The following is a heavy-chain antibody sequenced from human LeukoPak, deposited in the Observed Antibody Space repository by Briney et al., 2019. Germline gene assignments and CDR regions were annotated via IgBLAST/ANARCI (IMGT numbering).Heavy chain of an antibody. J-gene: IGHJ4*02. CDR1: GSTFSGYE. D-gene: IGHD2-21*01. CDR2: ISSSGSNR. V-gene: IGHV3-48*03. CDR3: VRDRGVSFDY. Sequence: QPGGSLRLSCAASGSTFSGYEMIWVRQAPRQGLEWVSYISSSGSNRYYADSVKGRFNISRDNAKNSLYLQMNSLRVEDTAVYYCVRDRGVSFDYWGQGTLATVSS.